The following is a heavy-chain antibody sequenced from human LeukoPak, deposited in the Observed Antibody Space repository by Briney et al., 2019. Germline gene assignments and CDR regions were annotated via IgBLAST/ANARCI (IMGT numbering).Heavy chain of an antibody. D-gene: IGHD6-19*01. J-gene: IGHJ3*02. CDR1: GFTFGSYS. CDR3: ARRWLVQAFDI. CDR2: ISSSSSYI. V-gene: IGHV3-21*01. Sequence: GGSLRLSCAASGFTFGSYSMNWVRQAPGKGLEWVSSISSSSSYIYYADSVKGRFTISRDNAKDSLYLQMNSLRAEDTAVYYCARRWLVQAFDIWGQGTMVTVFS.